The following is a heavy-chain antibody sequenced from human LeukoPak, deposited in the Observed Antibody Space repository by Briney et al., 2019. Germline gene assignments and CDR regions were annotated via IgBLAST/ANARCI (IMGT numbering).Heavy chain of an antibody. J-gene: IGHJ3*02. CDR1: GGSISSGSYY. D-gene: IGHD3-22*01. Sequence: SQTLSLTCTVSGGSISSGSYYWSWIRQPAGKGLEWIGRIYTSGSTNYNPSLKSRVTISVDTSKNQFSLKLSSVTAVDTAVYYCARDLGFYYDSSGYYHHDAFDIWGQGTMVTVSS. V-gene: IGHV4-61*02. CDR3: ARDLGFYYDSSGYYHHDAFDI. CDR2: IYTSGST.